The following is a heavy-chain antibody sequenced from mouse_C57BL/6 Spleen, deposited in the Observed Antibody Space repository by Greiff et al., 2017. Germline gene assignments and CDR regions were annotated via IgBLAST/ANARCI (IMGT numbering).Heavy chain of an antibody. V-gene: IGHV1-4*01. J-gene: IGHJ2*01. CDR3: EREDYHGNPSFDY. CDR1: GYTFTSYT. D-gene: IGHD2-1*01. CDR2: INPSSGYT. Sequence: VKLMESGAELARPGASVKMSCKASGYTFTSYTMHWVKQRPGQGLEWIGYINPSSGYTKYNQKFKDKATLTEEKSSSTAYMQLSSLTSEDSAVYYCEREDYHGNPSFDYWGQGTTLTVSS.